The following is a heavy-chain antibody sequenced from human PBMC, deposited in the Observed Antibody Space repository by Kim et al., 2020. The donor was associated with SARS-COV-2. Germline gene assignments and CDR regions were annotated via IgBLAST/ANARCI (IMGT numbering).Heavy chain of an antibody. CDR1: GFTFSSYA. D-gene: IGHD2-2*01. V-gene: IGHV3-23*01. CDR3: AKDKSPLVVVPAANFDY. J-gene: IGHJ4*02. CDR2: ISGSGGST. Sequence: GGSLRLSCAASGFTFSSYAMSWVRQAPGKGLEWVSAISGSGGSTYYADSVKGRFTISRDNSKNMLYLQMNSLRAEDTAVYYCAKDKSPLVVVPAANFDYWGQGTLVTVSS.